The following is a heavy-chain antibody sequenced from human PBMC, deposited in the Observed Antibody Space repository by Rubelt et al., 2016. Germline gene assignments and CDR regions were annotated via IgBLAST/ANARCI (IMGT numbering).Heavy chain of an antibody. J-gene: IGHJ4*02. CDR2: IKSRGDGGAL. CDR3: KSYSSTYYDY. Sequence: QVVENGGGLVQPGGPLRLSCAASGFTFSDHYMGWVRQAPGKGLEWLGRIKSRGDGGALDYAAPVKGRFTISRDDSKNTLYLQMNSLKTEDTGVYYCKSYSSTYYDYWGQGTLVTVSS. D-gene: IGHD6-13*01. V-gene: IGHV3-15*01. CDR1: GFTFSDHY.